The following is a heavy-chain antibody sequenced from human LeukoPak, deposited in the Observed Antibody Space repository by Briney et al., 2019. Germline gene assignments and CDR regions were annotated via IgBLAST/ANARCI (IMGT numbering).Heavy chain of an antibody. CDR3: ARAQGPVVVVPGANWYFDL. CDR2: ISGYNGNT. CDR1: GYTFTSYG. V-gene: IGHV1-18*01. J-gene: IGHJ2*01. D-gene: IGHD2-2*01. Sequence: ASVKVSCKASGYTFTSYGISWLRQAPGQGLEWLGWISGYNGNTNYAQKFQGRVTMTTDTPTSTAYMDLRSLKSDDTAVYYCARAQGPVVVVPGANWYFDLWGRGTLVTVSS.